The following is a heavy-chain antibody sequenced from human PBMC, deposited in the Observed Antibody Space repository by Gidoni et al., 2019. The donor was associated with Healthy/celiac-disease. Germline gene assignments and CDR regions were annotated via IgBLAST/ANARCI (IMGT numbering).Heavy chain of an antibody. CDR2: ST. Sequence: STYYNPSLKSRVTISVDTSKNQFSLKLSSVTAADTAVYYCARGGGDWKNYYYYGMDVWGQGTTVTVSS. V-gene: IGHV4-31*02. J-gene: IGHJ6*02. CDR3: ARGGGDWKNYYYYGMDV. D-gene: IGHD2-21*02.